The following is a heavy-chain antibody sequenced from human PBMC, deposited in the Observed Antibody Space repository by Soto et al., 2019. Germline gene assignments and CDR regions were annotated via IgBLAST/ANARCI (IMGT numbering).Heavy chain of an antibody. CDR3: ARGVYDFWSGHPKGLDY. CDR1: GGSFSGYY. J-gene: IGHJ4*02. V-gene: IGHV4-34*01. Sequence: SETLSLTCAVYGGSFSGYYWSWIRQPPGKGLEWIGEINHSGSTNYNPSLKSRVTISVDTSKNQFSLKLSSVTAADTAVYYCARGVYDFWSGHPKGLDYWGQGTVVTVSS. D-gene: IGHD3-3*01. CDR2: INHSGST.